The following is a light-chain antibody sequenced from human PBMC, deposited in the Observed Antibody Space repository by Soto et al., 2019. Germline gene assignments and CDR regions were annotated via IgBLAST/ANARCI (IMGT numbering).Light chain of an antibody. J-gene: IGLJ2*01. CDR1: SRDVGGYNY. CDR3: TSYTSSTVV. V-gene: IGLV2-14*03. CDR2: DVS. Sequence: QSALTQPASVSGSPGQSITSSCTGTSRDVGGYNYVSWYQQLPGKAPKLMIYDVSNRPSGVSNRFSGSKSGNTASLTISGLQAEDEADYYCTSYTSSTVVFGGGTKLTVL.